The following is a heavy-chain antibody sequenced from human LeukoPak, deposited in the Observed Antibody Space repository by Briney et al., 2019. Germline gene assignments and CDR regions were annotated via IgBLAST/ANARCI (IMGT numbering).Heavy chain of an antibody. J-gene: IGHJ4*02. CDR1: GYTFTIYD. Sequence: GASVRVSCKASGYTFTIYDINWVRQATGQGLEWMGWMNPNSGNTGYAQKFQGRVTMTRNTSISTAYMELSSLRSEDTAVYYCARYYDILTGTPSFDYWGQGTLVTVSS. CDR2: MNPNSGNT. CDR3: ARYYDILTGTPSFDY. V-gene: IGHV1-8*01. D-gene: IGHD3-9*01.